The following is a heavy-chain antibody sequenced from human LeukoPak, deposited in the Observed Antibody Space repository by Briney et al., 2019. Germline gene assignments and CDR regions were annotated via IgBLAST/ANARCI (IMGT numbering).Heavy chain of an antibody. V-gene: IGHV3-53*01. CDR1: GITVSTNY. CDR2: IYSTDKT. CDR3: AREIGYYFDNHSSRLRGRFDV. J-gene: IGHJ6*04. D-gene: IGHD3-22*01. Sequence: QPGGSLRLSCAASGITVSTNYMNWVRQAPGKGLEWVSVIYSTDKTNYADSVQGRFTISRDPSKNTVYLQMNSLRGEDTAVYYCAREIGYYFDNHSSRLRGRFDVWGTGTTVIVSS.